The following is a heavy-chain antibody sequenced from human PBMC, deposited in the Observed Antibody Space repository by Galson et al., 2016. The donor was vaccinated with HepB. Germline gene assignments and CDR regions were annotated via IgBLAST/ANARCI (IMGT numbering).Heavy chain of an antibody. CDR2: INPTDVIT. V-gene: IGHV1-46*01. CDR3: ARGADSGSDLGDY. Sequence: SVKVSCKASGYTFTNYYIHWVRQAPGQGLEWMGIINPTDVITPYAQKFQGRVTMTRDTSTSTVYMELSSLRSADTAVYYCARGADSGSDLGDYWGQGTLVTVSS. CDR1: GYTFTNYY. D-gene: IGHD5-12*01. J-gene: IGHJ4*02.